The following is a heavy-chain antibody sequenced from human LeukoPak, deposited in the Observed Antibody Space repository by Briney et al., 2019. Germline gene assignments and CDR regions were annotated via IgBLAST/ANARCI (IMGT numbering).Heavy chain of an antibody. Sequence: GGSLGLSCAASGFTFSNYWMHWVRQAPGKGLEWVSSITTSSTYIYYEDSMKGRFIISRDNAKNSLYLQMNSLRAEDTAVYYCARGAGSFDIWGQGTMVTVSS. V-gene: IGHV3-21*01. CDR3: ARGAGSFDI. CDR1: GFTFSNYW. CDR2: ITTSSTYI. J-gene: IGHJ3*02.